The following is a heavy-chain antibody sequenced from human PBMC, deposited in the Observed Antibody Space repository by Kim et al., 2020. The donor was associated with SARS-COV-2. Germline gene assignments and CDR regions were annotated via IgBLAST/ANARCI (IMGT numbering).Heavy chain of an antibody. CDR1: GYTFTSYG. CDR3: ARDRNWLLWFGELSYYFDY. J-gene: IGHJ4*02. Sequence: ASVKVSCKASGYTFTSYGISWVRKAPGQGLEWMGWISAYNGNTNYAQKLQGRVTMTTDTSTSTAYMELRSLRSDGTAVYYCARDRNWLLWFGELSYYFDYWGQGTLVTVSS. V-gene: IGHV1-18*01. D-gene: IGHD3-10*01. CDR2: ISAYNGNT.